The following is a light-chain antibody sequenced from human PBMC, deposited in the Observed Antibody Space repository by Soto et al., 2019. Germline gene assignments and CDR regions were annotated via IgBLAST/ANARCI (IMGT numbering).Light chain of an antibody. Sequence: QSALPQPPSASVSPGQSVTISCTGTSSDVGGYNYVSWYQQHPGKAPKLMIYEVSKRPSGVPDRFSGSKSGNTASLTVSGLQAEDEADYYCSSYAGSNNLGVFGTGTKVTVL. CDR3: SSYAGSNNLGV. J-gene: IGLJ1*01. V-gene: IGLV2-8*01. CDR2: EVS. CDR1: SSDVGGYNY.